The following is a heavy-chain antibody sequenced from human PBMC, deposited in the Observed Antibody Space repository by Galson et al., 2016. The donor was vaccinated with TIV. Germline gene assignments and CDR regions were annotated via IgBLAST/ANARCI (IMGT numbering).Heavy chain of an antibody. V-gene: IGHV3-30*18. D-gene: IGHD3-10*01. CDR3: AKDPLRITNFYGVHV. CDR1: GFTFRSYG. J-gene: IGHJ6*02. Sequence: SLRLSCAASGFTFRSYGMHWVRQAPGKGLEWVATISNDGSNKYYADSVKGRFTISRDNSKNTLDLQMNSLRAEDTAVYYCAKDPLRITNFYGVHVWGQGTTVTVSS. CDR2: ISNDGSNK.